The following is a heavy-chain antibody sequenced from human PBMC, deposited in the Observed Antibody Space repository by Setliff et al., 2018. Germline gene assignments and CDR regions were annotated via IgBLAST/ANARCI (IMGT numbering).Heavy chain of an antibody. CDR3: ARDDDTSSHYSVFNF. V-gene: IGHV3-21*01. CDR2: VSMRSGLI. J-gene: IGHJ3*01. D-gene: IGHD3-22*01. CDR1: GFIFSNYD. Sequence: GSLRLSCEGSGFIFSNYDMAWVRQAPGKGLEWVSSVSMRSGLIRYAGSVKGRATISRDNTKNTVFLEMNSLRTEDTALYYCARDDDTSSHYSVFNFWGQGTRVTVSS.